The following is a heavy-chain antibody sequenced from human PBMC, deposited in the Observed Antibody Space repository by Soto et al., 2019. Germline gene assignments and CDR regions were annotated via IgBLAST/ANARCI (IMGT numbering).Heavy chain of an antibody. CDR3: ARGRVTSGTYYMAV. CDR1: GGNVSDSD. CDR2: IYAAGHT. Sequence: GGSLRLCWTAAGGNVSDSDGSWVRKAPGKGLEWVSVIYAAGHTYYPDSVKGRFIISRDKSENTVYLQMNSLRAEDTAMYYCARGRVTSGTYYMAVWGKGTTVPVSS. J-gene: IGHJ6*04. V-gene: IGHV3-66*01. D-gene: IGHD4-4*01.